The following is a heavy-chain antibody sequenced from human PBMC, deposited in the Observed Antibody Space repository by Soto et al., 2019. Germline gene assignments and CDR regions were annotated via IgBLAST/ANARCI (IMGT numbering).Heavy chain of an antibody. CDR1: GYTFTSYY. CDR3: ARESYYDFWSGYYRYGMDV. J-gene: IGHJ6*02. CDR2: INPSGGST. Sequence: WASVKVSCKASGYTFTSYYMHWVRQAPGQGLEWMGIINPSGGSTSYAQKFQGRVTMTRDTSTSTVYMELSSLRSEDTAVYYCARESYYDFWSGYYRYGMDVWGQGTTVTVSS. D-gene: IGHD3-3*01. V-gene: IGHV1-46*01.